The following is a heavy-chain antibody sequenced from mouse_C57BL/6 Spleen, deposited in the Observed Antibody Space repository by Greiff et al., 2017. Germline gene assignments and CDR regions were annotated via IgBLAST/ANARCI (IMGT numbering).Heavy chain of an antibody. CDR2: IDPSDSET. CDR1: GYTFTSYW. Sequence: QVQLQQPGAELVRPGSSVKLSCKASGYTFTSYWMHWVKQRPIQGLEWIGNIDPSDSETHYNQKFKDKATLTVDKSSSTAYMQLSSLTSEDSAVYYCARRVNWDPWYFDVWGTGTTVTVSS. CDR3: ARRVNWDPWYFDV. J-gene: IGHJ1*03. V-gene: IGHV1-52*01. D-gene: IGHD4-1*02.